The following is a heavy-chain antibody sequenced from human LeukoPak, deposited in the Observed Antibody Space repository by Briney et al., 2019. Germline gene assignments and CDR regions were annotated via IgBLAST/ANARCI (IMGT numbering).Heavy chain of an antibody. J-gene: IGHJ5*02. CDR1: GFTFSSYW. Sequence: GGFLRLSCAASGFTFSSYWMHWVRQAPGKGPVWVSRINNDGSGTTYADSVKGRFTISRDDAKNTLYLQMNSLRAEDTAVYYCVRGGESTWSWGQGTLVTVSS. V-gene: IGHV3-74*01. CDR2: INNDGSGT. D-gene: IGHD2-15*01. CDR3: VRGGESTWS.